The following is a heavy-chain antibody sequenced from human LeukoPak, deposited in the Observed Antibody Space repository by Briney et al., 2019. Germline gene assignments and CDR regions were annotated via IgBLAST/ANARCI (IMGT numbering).Heavy chain of an antibody. CDR1: GYTFSSCG. Sequence: ASVKVSCKASGYTFSSCGISWVRQPPGQGLEWLGYISAYNGSTNYAQKVQGRITMTTDTSTSTAYMEMRSLRSDDPAVYYCARDCSGSSCYWIHWGQGTLVTVSS. V-gene: IGHV1-18*01. CDR2: ISAYNGST. D-gene: IGHD2-15*01. CDR3: ARDCSGSSCYWIH. J-gene: IGHJ4*02.